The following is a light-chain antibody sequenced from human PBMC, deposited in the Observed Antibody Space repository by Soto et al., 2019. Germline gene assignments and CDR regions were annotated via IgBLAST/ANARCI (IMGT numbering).Light chain of an antibody. CDR2: AAS. J-gene: IGKJ2*01. CDR3: LQYNSDLNT. V-gene: IGKV1-17*01. CDR1: HGIGND. Sequence: DIQMTQSPSSLSASVGDRVTITCRASHGIGNDLGWYQQKAGKAPKRLIYAASSLEAGVPSRFSGSGSGAEFTITISSLQPEDFATYYCLQYNSDLNTFGQGTKLEIK.